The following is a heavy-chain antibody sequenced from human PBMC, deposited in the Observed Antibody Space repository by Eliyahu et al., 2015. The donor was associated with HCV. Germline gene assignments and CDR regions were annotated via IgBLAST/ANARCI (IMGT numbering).Heavy chain of an antibody. CDR2: IYYTGST. V-gene: IGHV4-39*01. CDR3: ARSSSSWTPLGY. Sequence: QLQLQESGPGLVKPSETLSLTCTVSGGSISSSSYYWGWIRQPPGKKLEWIGSIYYTGSTYYNPSLKSRVTISVDTSKNQFSLKVSSVTAADTAVYYCARSSSSWTPLGYWGQGTLVTVSS. J-gene: IGHJ4*02. D-gene: IGHD6-13*01. CDR1: GGSISSSSYY.